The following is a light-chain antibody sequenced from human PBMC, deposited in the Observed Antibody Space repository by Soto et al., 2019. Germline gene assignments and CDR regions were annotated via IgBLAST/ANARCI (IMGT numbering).Light chain of an antibody. Sequence: EIVMTQSPATLSVSPGERATLSCRASQSVSSNLAWYQQKPGQAPRLLIYRASTRATGIPARFSGSGSGTEFTLPIISPQSEDFAVYYCQQYKNRPRTFGQGTKVEIK. CDR1: QSVSSN. CDR2: RAS. J-gene: IGKJ1*01. CDR3: QQYKNRPRT. V-gene: IGKV3-15*01.